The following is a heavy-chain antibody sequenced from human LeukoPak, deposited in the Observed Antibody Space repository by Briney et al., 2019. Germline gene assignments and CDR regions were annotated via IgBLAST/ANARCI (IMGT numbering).Heavy chain of an antibody. D-gene: IGHD6-19*01. J-gene: IGHJ3*02. CDR2: IYYSGST. CDR1: GGSVSSGSYY. V-gene: IGHV4-61*01. CDR3: ARDEVVAGPDAFDI. Sequence: SETLSLTCTVSGGSVSSGSYYWSWIRQPPGKGLEWIGYIYYSGSTNYNPSLKSRVTISVDTSKNQFSLKLSSVTAADTAVYYCARDEVVAGPDAFDIWGQGTMVTVSS.